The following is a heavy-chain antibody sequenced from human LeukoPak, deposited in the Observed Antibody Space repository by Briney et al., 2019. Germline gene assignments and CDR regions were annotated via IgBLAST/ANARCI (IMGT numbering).Heavy chain of an antibody. D-gene: IGHD1-26*01. V-gene: IGHV3-48*04. CDR3: ARDLEWELRAERGALDY. CDR1: GFTFSSYS. CDR2: ISSSSSTI. Sequence: PGGSLRLSCAASGFTFSSYSMNWVRQAPGKGLEWVSYISSSSSTIYYADSVKGRFTISRDNAKNSLYLQMNSLRSDDTAVYYCARDLEWELRAERGALDYWGQGTLVTVSS. J-gene: IGHJ4*02.